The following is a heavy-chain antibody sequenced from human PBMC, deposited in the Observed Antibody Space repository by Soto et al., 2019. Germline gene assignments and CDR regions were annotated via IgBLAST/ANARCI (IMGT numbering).Heavy chain of an antibody. D-gene: IGHD3-10*01. CDR1: GGSISSYY. CDR3: ARDRSILWFGESGWFDP. Sequence: KTSETLSLTCTVSGGSISSYYWSWIRQPPGKGLEWIGYIYYSGSANYNPSLKSRVTISVDTSKNQFSLKLSSVTAADTAVYYCARDRSILWFGESGWFDPWGQGTTVTVSS. CDR2: IYYSGSA. V-gene: IGHV4-59*01. J-gene: IGHJ5*01.